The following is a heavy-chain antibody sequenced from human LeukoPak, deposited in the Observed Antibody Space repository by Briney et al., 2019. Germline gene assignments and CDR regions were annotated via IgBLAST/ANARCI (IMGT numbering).Heavy chain of an antibody. CDR2: IKKDGGEK. V-gene: IGHV3-7*05. CDR1: GFTFSNYW. D-gene: IGHD3-22*01. Sequence: GGSLRLSCAASGFTFSNYWMTWVRQAPGKGLEWVANIKKDGGEKYYVDSVKGRFTISRDKTKNSLYLHMNSLRAEDTAMYYCATYYDSGPCKDWGQGTLVTVSS. CDR3: ATYYDSGPCKD. J-gene: IGHJ4*02.